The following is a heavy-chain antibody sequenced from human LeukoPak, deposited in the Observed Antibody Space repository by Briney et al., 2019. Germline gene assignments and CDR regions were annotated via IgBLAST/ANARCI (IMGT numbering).Heavy chain of an antibody. CDR2: INAGNGNT. D-gene: IGHD3-3*01. Sequence: GASVTVSCTASGYTFTNYAIHWVRQAPGQRPEWMGWINAGNGNTKYSQTFQDRVTVTRDKSASTAYMELSSLRSEDTAVYYCARGIWSSHKADYYLDQWGQGTLVAVSS. V-gene: IGHV1-3*01. CDR1: GYTFTNYA. CDR3: ARGIWSSHKADYYLDQ. J-gene: IGHJ4*02.